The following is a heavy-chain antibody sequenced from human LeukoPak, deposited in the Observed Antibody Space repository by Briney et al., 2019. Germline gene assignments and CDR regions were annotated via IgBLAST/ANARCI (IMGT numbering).Heavy chain of an antibody. CDR3: AKAASSSRPSYYYGMDV. CDR2: ITGSGGNT. V-gene: IGHV3-23*01. CDR1: GFIFSSYS. Sequence: GGSLRLSCAASGFIFSSYSMSWVRQAPGKGLEWVSVITGSGGNTYYADSVKGRFTISKDNSKNTVYLQMSSLRVDDTAVYYCAKAASSSRPSYYYGMDVWGQGTTVTVSS. J-gene: IGHJ6*02. D-gene: IGHD6-13*01.